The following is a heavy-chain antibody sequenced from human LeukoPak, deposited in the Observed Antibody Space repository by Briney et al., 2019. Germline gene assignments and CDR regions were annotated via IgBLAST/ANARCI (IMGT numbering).Heavy chain of an antibody. V-gene: IGHV4-4*07. Sequence: PSETLSLTCTVSGDSIRNYYWSWIRQPAGKGLEWIGRIYTSGSTNYNPSLKSRVTMSVDTSKNQFSLRLSSVTAADTAVYYCAGEGTYCSRTSCYDSFLDYWGQGTLVTVSS. CDR2: IYTSGST. J-gene: IGHJ4*02. CDR1: GDSIRNYY. CDR3: AGEGTYCSRTSCYDSFLDY. D-gene: IGHD2-2*01.